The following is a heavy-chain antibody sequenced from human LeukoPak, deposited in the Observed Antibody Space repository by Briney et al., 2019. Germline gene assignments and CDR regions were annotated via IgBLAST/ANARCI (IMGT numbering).Heavy chain of an antibody. V-gene: IGHV4-4*02. CDR3: ARNGYYSADS. Sequence: SGTLSLTCVVSGDSITSNHNWWSWVRQPPGKGLEWIGEIHHTGRTNYNPSLKSRITTSVDKSKNQFSVSLLFVTAADTAVYYCARNGYYSADSWGQGTLVTVSS. D-gene: IGHD4-17*01. CDR1: GDSITSNHNW. CDR2: IHHTGRT. J-gene: IGHJ4*02.